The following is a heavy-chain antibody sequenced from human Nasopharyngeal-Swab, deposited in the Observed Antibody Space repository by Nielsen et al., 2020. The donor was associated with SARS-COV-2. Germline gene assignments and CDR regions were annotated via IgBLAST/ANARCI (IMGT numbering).Heavy chain of an antibody. CDR3: ARGTVTTTPHFDY. J-gene: IGHJ4*02. Sequence: GESLKISWAAYGFNFSSYAMHWVRQAPGKGLEYVSAISSNGGSTYYANSVKGRFTISRDNSKNTLYLQMGSLRAEDMAVYYCARGTVTTTPHFDYWGQGTLVTVSS. CDR2: ISSNGGST. V-gene: IGHV3-64*01. CDR1: GFNFSSYA. D-gene: IGHD4-17*01.